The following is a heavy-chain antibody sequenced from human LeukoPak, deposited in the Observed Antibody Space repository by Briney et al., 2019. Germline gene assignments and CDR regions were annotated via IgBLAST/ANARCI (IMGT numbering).Heavy chain of an antibody. D-gene: IGHD6-13*01. Sequence: PSETLSLTCTVSGGSISSYYWSWIRQPPGKGLEWIGYIYYSGSTNYNPSLKSRVTISVDTSKNQFSLKLSSVTAADTAVYYCARMRGSSSWGPFDYWGQGTLVTVSS. CDR2: IYYSGST. CDR3: ARMRGSSSWGPFDY. V-gene: IGHV4-59*01. CDR1: GGSISSYY. J-gene: IGHJ4*02.